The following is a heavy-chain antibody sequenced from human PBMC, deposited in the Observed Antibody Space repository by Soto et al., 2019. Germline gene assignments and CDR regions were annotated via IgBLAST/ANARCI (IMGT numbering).Heavy chain of an antibody. J-gene: IGHJ6*02. V-gene: IGHV3-30*18. D-gene: IGHD3-3*01. CDR2: ISDDGSNK. Sequence: PGGSLRLSCAASGFTFSNYGMHWVRQAPGKGLEWVAFISDDGSNKYYADSMKGRFTMSRDNSKSTLYPQMSSLRVEDTAVYYCTKRRNVLRFLEWSSGMEVWGQGTTVTVSS. CDR3: TKRRNVLRFLEWSSGMEV. CDR1: GFTFSNYG.